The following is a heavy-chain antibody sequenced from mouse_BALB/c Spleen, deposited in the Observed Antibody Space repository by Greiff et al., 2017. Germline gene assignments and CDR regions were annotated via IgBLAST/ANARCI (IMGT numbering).Heavy chain of an antibody. J-gene: IGHJ3*01. CDR1: GFSLTSYG. V-gene: IGHV2-9*02. Sequence: QVQLKQSGPGLVAPSQSLSITCTVSGFSLTSYGVHWVRQPPGKGLEWLGVIWAGGSTNYNSALMSRLSISKDNSKSQVFLKMNSMQTDDTAIYYCARDHGSRLSSWFAYWGQGTLVTVSA. CDR3: ARDHGSRLSSWFAY. CDR2: IWAGGST. D-gene: IGHD1-1*01.